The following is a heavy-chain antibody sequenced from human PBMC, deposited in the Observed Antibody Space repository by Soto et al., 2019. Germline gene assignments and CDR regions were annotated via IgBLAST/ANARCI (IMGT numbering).Heavy chain of an antibody. J-gene: IGHJ6*02. CDR2: INPNSGGT. CDR1: GYTFTGYY. V-gene: IGHV1-2*04. D-gene: IGHD6-6*01. CDR3: ARDRYSSSPNYYYYGMDV. Sequence: ASVKVSCKASGYTFTGYYMHWVRQAPGQGLEWMGWINPNSGGTNYAQKFQGWVTMTRDTSISTSYMELSRLRSDDTAVYYCARDRYSSSPNYYYYGMDVWGQGTTVTVSS.